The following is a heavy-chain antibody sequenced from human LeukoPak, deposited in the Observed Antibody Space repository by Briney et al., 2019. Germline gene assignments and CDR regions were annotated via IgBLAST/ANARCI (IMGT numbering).Heavy chain of an antibody. CDR3: ARVGRYGDYDY. CDR1: GFTFSSYW. D-gene: IGHD4-17*01. Sequence: GSLRLSCAASGFTFSSYWMSWVRQAPGKGLEWVANIKQDGSEKYYVDSVKGRFTISRDNAKNSLNLQMNSLRAEDTAVYYCARVGRYGDYDYWGQGTLVTVSS. V-gene: IGHV3-7*01. CDR2: IKQDGSEK. J-gene: IGHJ4*02.